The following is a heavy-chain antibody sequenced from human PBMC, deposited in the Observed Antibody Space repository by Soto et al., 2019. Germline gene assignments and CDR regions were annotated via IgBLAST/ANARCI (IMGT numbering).Heavy chain of an antibody. J-gene: IGHJ4*02. D-gene: IGHD3-10*01. Sequence: GGSLRLSCAASGFTFSSYAMSWVRQAPGKGLEWVSAISGSGGSTYYADSVKGRFTISRDNSKNTLYLQMNSLRAEDTAVYYCAKDSGVLLWFGPLDYWGQGTLVTVSS. CDR1: GFTFSSYA. CDR2: ISGSGGST. V-gene: IGHV3-23*01. CDR3: AKDSGVLLWFGPLDY.